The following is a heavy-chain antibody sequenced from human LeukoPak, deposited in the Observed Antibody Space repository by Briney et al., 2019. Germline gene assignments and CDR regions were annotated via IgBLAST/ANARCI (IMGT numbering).Heavy chain of an antibody. D-gene: IGHD6-25*01. V-gene: IGHV4-34*01. J-gene: IGHJ3*02. CDR1: GVSFSGYY. CDR2: INHSGSN. Sequence: SETLSLTCAVYGVSFSGYYWSWLRQPQGKGLEWVGEINHSGSNNYNPSLKSRVTISVDTSKNQFSLKLSSVTAADTAVYYCARWAADAFDIWGQGTMVTVSS. CDR3: ARWAADAFDI.